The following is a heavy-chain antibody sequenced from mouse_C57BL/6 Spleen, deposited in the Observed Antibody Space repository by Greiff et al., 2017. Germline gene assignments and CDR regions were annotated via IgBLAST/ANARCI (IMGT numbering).Heavy chain of an antibody. V-gene: IGHV5-6*02. D-gene: IGHD1-1*01. CDR2: ISSGGSYT. CDR3: ARRGTTVAGAMDY. Sequence: EVKLVESGGDLVKPGGSLKLSCAASGFTFSSYGMSWVRQTPDQRLEWVATISSGGSYTYYQESVKGRFTISRDTANNTLYLQMRSLKSEDTAMYDCARRGTTVAGAMDYGGQGTSVTVSS. J-gene: IGHJ4*01. CDR1: GFTFSSYG.